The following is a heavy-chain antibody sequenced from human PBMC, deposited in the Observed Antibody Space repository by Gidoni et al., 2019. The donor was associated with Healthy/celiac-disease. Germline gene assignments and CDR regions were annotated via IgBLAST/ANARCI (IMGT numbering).Heavy chain of an antibody. CDR1: GFTFSSYA. CDR2: ISYDGSNK. D-gene: IGHD1-20*01. CDR3: ARDAYNWNVLDY. Sequence: QVQLVESGGGVVQPGRSRRLSCAASGFTFSSYAMHWVRQAPGKGLECVAVISYDGSNKYYADSVKGRFTISRDNSKNTLYLQMNSLRAEDTAVYYCARDAYNWNVLDYWGQGTLVTVSS. J-gene: IGHJ4*02. V-gene: IGHV3-30-3*01.